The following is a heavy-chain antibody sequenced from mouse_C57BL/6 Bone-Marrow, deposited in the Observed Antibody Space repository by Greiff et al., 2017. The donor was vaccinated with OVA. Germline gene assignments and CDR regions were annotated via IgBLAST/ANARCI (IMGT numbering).Heavy chain of an antibody. D-gene: IGHD2-3*01. CDR1: GFTFSDYG. J-gene: IGHJ4*01. Sequence: DVQLQESGGGLVQPGGSLKLSCAASGFTFSDYGMAWVRQAPRKGPEWVAFISNLAYSIYYADTVTGRFTISRENAKNTLYLEMSSLRSEDTAMYYCARWLLGAMDYWGQGTSVTVSS. V-gene: IGHV5-15*01. CDR2: ISNLAYSI. CDR3: ARWLLGAMDY.